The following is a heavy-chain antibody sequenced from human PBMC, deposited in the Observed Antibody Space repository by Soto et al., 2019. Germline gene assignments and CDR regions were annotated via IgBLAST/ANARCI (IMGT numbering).Heavy chain of an antibody. D-gene: IGHD2-21*01. CDR2: SRNKAKSYST. Sequence: EVQLVESGGGLVQPGGSLTLSCAVSGLTFGDHYMEWVRQAPGKGLEWVARSRNKAKSYSTDFAASVKGRFTISRDESKNSLNLQMNSLMTEDTAVYYCFILEGAWGQGTLVTVSS. CDR3: FILEGA. V-gene: IGHV3-72*01. CDR1: GLTFGDHY. J-gene: IGHJ5*02.